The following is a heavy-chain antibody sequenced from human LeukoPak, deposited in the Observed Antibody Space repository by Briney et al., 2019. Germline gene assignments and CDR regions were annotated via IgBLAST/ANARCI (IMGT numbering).Heavy chain of an antibody. CDR3: AKRGVVIRVILVGFHKEAYYFDS. Sequence: GGSLRLSCAVSGITLSNYGMTWVRQAPGKGLEWVAGISDTGGRTNYADSVKGRFTISRDNPKNTQYLQMNSLRAEDTAVYFCAKRGVVIRVILVGFHKEAYYFDSWGQGALVTVSS. CDR2: ISDTGGRT. J-gene: IGHJ4*02. V-gene: IGHV3-23*01. D-gene: IGHD3-22*01. CDR1: GITLSNYG.